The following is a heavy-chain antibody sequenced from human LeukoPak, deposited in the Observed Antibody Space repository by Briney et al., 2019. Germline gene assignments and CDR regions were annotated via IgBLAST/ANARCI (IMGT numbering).Heavy chain of an antibody. Sequence: TGGSLRLSCAASGFIFSNYGMNWVRQPPGKGLEWIGEINHSGSANYNPSLKSRVTISVDTSKNQFSLKLSSVTAADTAVYYCARDYYYDSSGLYYYYGMDVWGQGTTVTVSS. CDR1: GFIFSNYG. D-gene: IGHD3-22*01. CDR2: INHSGSA. J-gene: IGHJ6*02. V-gene: IGHV4-34*01. CDR3: ARDYYYDSSGLYYYYGMDV.